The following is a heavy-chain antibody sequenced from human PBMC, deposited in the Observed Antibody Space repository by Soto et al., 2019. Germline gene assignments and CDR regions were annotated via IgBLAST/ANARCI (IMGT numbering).Heavy chain of an antibody. V-gene: IGHV5-51*01. Sequence: GESLKISCKGSGYSFTSYWIGWVRQMPGKGLEWMGIIYPGDSDTRYSPSFQGQVTISADKSISTAYLQWSSLKASDTAMYYCARPRRCSSTSCYSNYYYYGMDVWGQGTTVTVSS. J-gene: IGHJ6*02. CDR1: GYSFTSYW. CDR2: IYPGDSDT. D-gene: IGHD2-2*02. CDR3: ARPRRCSSTSCYSNYYYYGMDV.